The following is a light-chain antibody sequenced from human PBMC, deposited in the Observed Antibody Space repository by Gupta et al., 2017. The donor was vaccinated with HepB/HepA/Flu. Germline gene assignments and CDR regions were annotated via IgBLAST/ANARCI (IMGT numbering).Light chain of an antibody. CDR3: QQDDTYPWT. J-gene: IGKJ1*01. V-gene: IGKV1-16*01. CDR1: QVISNS. Sequence: DIQMTQSPSSLFAFLGDRVTLSCRASQVISNSLAWFQQKPGKAPTSLIFGGSNLHTGVSSRFNDSGSGTDFTLTITSLQSDDIATYYCQQDDTYPWTFGQGTRVAIK. CDR2: GGS.